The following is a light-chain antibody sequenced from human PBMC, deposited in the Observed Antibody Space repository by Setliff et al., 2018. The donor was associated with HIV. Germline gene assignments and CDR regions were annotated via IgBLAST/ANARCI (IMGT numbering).Light chain of an antibody. V-gene: IGKV4-1*01. CDR1: QSVLYSGNNKNY. CDR3: LQYYSTPFT. J-gene: IGKJ4*01. Sequence: DIVMTQSPDSLAVSLGERATVNCKSSQSVLYSGNNKNYLAWYQQKPGQPPKLLIYWASTRQSGVPDRFSGSGSGRDFTLTISNLQAEDVAVYYCLQYYSTPFTFGGGTKV. CDR2: WAS.